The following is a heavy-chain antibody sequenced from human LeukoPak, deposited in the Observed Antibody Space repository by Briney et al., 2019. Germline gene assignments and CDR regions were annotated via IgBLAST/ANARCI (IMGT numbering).Heavy chain of an antibody. D-gene: IGHD1-1*01. J-gene: IGHJ4*02. CDR3: ARESRDTAWSLDL. Sequence: GASVKVSCKASGFTFSGYYMHWARQAPGQGFEWMGWINPNSGGTNFAQKFQGRVTMTRDTSINTVYMELSSLGSDDTAVYYCARESRDTAWSLDLWGQGTLVTVSS. CDR2: INPNSGGT. V-gene: IGHV1-2*02. CDR1: GFTFSGYY.